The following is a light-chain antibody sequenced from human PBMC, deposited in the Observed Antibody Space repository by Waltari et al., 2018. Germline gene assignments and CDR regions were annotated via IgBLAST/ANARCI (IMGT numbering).Light chain of an antibody. V-gene: IGLV1-44*01. J-gene: IGLJ2*01. Sequence: QSVVTQPPSVSGTPGQRVTVSCSGSSSNVGTTTVNWYRQLPGPAPQLLIYSDDLRPSGVPDRFSASKSGTSASLAISGLHSEDEAEYYCAAWDDTLNAVLFGGGTKLTVL. CDR3: AAWDDTLNAVL. CDR1: SSNVGTTT. CDR2: SDD.